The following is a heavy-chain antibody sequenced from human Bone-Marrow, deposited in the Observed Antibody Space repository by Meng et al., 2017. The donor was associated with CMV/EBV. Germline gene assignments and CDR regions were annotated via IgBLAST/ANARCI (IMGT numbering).Heavy chain of an antibody. Sequence: SEPLSLTCAVYGGSFSGYYWSWIRQPPGKGLEWIGYIYYSGSTNYNPSLKSRVTISVDTSKNQFSLKLSSVTAADTAVYYCARTYCSSTSCYYYYGMDVWGQGTTVTVSS. CDR3: ARTYCSSTSCYYYYGMDV. CDR1: GGSFSGYY. J-gene: IGHJ6*02. CDR2: IYYSGST. D-gene: IGHD2-2*01. V-gene: IGHV4-59*01.